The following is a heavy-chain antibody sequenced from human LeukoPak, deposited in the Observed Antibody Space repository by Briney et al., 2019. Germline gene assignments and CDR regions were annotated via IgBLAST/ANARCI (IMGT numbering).Heavy chain of an antibody. CDR3: AAGPDYGGNSRGGICY. CDR2: LSYGGRNK. CDR1: GLTFSTHA. J-gene: IGHJ4*02. D-gene: IGHD4-23*01. Sequence: GGSLRLSCVSSGLTFSTHAIHWVRQAPGKGLEWVALLSYGGRNKWYADSVKGRFTVSGDGSTDRVFLQMDSLTTEDTAVYHCAAGPDYGGNSRGGICYWGQGTLVTVSS. V-gene: IGHV3-30*04.